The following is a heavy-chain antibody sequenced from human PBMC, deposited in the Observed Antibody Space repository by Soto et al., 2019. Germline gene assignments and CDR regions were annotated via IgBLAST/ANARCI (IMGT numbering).Heavy chain of an antibody. CDR1: GYTFTRYG. D-gene: IGHD2-8*01. J-gene: IGHJ6*02. V-gene: IGHV1-18*01. CDR3: AKNGQPPYYYYGLDV. CDR2: ISGYNGDT. Sequence: QGHLVQSGAEVKKPGTSVKVSCKASGYTFTRYGISWVRQAPGQGLEWMGWISGYNGDTNYAQNLPGRVTMTIATSTSTAYMELRSLTSADTAVYYCAKNGQPPYYYYGLDVWGQGTTVTVSS.